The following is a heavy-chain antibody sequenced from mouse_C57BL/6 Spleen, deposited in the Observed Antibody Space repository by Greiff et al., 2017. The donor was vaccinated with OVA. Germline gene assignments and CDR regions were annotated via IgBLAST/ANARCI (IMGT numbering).Heavy chain of an antibody. CDR2: IDPSDSYT. V-gene: IGHV1-59*01. J-gene: IGHJ4*01. CDR1: GYTFTSYW. CDR3: ARGEGVDY. Sequence: VQLQQPGAELVRPGTSVKLSCKASGYTFTSYWMHWVKQRPGQGLEWIGVIDPSDSYTKYNQKFKGKATLTVDTSSSTAYMQLSSLTSEDSAFYDCARGEGVDYWGQGTSVTVSS.